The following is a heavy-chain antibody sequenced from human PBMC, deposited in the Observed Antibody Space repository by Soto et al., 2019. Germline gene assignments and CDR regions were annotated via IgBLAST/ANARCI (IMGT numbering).Heavy chain of an antibody. D-gene: IGHD5-12*01. Sequence: GASVKVSCTASGGTFSSYTISWVRQVPGQGLEWMGRIIPILGIANYAQKFQGRVTITADKSTSTAYMELSSLRSEDTAVYYCARGWGDGYTNWYFDLWGRGTLVTVSS. CDR3: ARGWGDGYTNWYFDL. J-gene: IGHJ2*01. CDR1: GGTFSSYT. CDR2: IIPILGIA. V-gene: IGHV1-69*02.